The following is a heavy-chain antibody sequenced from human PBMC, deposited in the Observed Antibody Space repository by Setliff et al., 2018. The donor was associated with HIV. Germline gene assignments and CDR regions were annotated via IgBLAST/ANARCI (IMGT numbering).Heavy chain of an antibody. CDR1: GDSITNDDYY. J-gene: IGHJ5*02. CDR3: ARYTSKVDWFDP. D-gene: IGHD2-2*02. CDR2: IHYNGRT. V-gene: IGHV4-39*01. Sequence: SETLSLTCTVSGDSITNDDYYWGWLRQPPGKGLEWIAIIHYNGRTYYDPSLKSRVTIFVDTSKTQFYLKLRSVTASDTAVYYCARYTSKVDWFDPWGQGTLVTVSS.